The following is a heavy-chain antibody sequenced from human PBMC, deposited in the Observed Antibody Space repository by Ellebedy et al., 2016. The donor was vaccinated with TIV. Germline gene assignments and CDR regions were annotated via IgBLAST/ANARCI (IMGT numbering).Heavy chain of an antibody. CDR2: IYPGDSDT. V-gene: IGHV5-51*01. CDR1: GYSFTNYW. Sequence: GESLKISCKSSGYSFTNYWIGWVRQMPGKGLEWMGIIYPGDSDTRYSPSFQGQVTISADKAISTAYLHWSSLRASDTAMYYCARHGEYCSRGICYSDYWGQGTLVTVSS. D-gene: IGHD2-15*01. J-gene: IGHJ4*02. CDR3: ARHGEYCSRGICYSDY.